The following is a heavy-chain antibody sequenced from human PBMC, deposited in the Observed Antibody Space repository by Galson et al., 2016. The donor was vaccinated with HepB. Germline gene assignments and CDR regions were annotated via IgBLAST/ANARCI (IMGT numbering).Heavy chain of an antibody. D-gene: IGHD1-26*01. J-gene: IGHJ4*02. CDR1: GFTFSNYA. Sequence: SLRLSCAGSGFTFSNYAMSWVRQAPGKGLEWVSGISGGGNGKHYADSVKGRFTISRDNSKNTLYLQLSSLRAEDTALYYCAKDEGYSTLSWDHWGQGTLVSVSS. V-gene: IGHV3-23*01. CDR2: ISGGGNGK. CDR3: AKDEGYSTLSWDH.